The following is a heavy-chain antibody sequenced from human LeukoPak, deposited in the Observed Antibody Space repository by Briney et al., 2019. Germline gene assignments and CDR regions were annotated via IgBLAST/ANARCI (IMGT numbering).Heavy chain of an antibody. V-gene: IGHV1-2*06. CDR1: GYTFTSYG. CDR3: ARDRGPYYYGMDV. J-gene: IGHJ6*02. Sequence: ASVKVSCKASGYTFTSYGISWVRQAPGQGLEWMGRINPNSGGTNYAQKFQGRVTMTRDTSISTAYMELSRLRSDDTAVYYCARDRGPYYYGMDVWGQGTTVTVSS. CDR2: INPNSGGT.